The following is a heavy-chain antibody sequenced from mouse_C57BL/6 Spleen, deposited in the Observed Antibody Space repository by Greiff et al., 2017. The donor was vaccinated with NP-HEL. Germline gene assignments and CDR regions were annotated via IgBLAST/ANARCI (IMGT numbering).Heavy chain of an antibody. Sequence: DVQLVESGGGLVKPGGSLKLSCAASGFTFSSYAMSWVRQTPEKRLEWVATISDGGSYTYYPDNVKGRFTISRDNAKNNLYLQMSHLKSEDTAMYYLARDEGDYGNYPLYYWGQGTTLTVSS. J-gene: IGHJ2*01. CDR3: ARDEGDYGNYPLYY. CDR2: ISDGGSYT. V-gene: IGHV5-4*01. CDR1: GFTFSSYA. D-gene: IGHD2-1*01.